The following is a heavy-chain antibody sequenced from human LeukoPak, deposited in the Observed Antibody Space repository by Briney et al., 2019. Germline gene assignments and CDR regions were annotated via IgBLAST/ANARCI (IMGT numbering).Heavy chain of an antibody. D-gene: IGHD1-26*01. CDR3: ARDRPATENWYLDL. CDR1: GGSSSNYY. Sequence: SETLSLTCSVSGGSSSNYYWSWIRQPPGKGLEWIGYMYYSGSTSYNPSLKSRVTISVDTSKNQFSLKLSSVTAADTAVYYCARDRPATENWYLDLWGRGTLVTVSS. CDR2: MYYSGST. J-gene: IGHJ2*01. V-gene: IGHV4-59*01.